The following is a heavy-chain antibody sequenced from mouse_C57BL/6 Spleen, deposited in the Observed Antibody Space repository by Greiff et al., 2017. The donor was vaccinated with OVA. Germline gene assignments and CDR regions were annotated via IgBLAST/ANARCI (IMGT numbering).Heavy chain of an antibody. Sequence: EVQLVESGGGLVKPGGSLKLSCAASGFTFSSYAMSWVRQTPEKRLEWVATISDGGSYTYYPDNVKGRFTISRDNAKNNLYLQMSHRKSEDTAMYYCARDYDYDHWYFDVWGTGTTVTVSS. CDR2: ISDGGSYT. J-gene: IGHJ1*03. CDR3: ARDYDYDHWYFDV. V-gene: IGHV5-4*01. D-gene: IGHD2-4*01. CDR1: GFTFSSYA.